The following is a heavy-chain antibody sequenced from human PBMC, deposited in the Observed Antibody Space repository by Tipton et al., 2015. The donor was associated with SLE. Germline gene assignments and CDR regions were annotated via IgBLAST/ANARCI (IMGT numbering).Heavy chain of an antibody. J-gene: IGHJ6*02. Sequence: TLSLTCAVYGGSFSGYYWLWIRQPPGKGLEWIGEINHSGSTNYNPSLKSRVTISVDTSKNQFSLKLSSVTAADTAVYYCARGHTAMVGSLYYYGMDVWGQGTTVTVSS. CDR1: GGSFSGYY. CDR2: INHSGST. V-gene: IGHV4-34*01. CDR3: ARGHTAMVGSLYYYGMDV. D-gene: IGHD5-18*01.